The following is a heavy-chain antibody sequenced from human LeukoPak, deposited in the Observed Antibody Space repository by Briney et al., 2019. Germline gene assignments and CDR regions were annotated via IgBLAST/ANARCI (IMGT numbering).Heavy chain of an antibody. Sequence: GGSLRLSCAASGFTFDDYGMSWVRQAPGKGLEWVSGINWNGGSTGYADSVKGRFTISRDNAKNSLYLQMNSLRAEDTALYYCARLGATTEYYYYYMDVWGKGTTVTVSS. V-gene: IGHV3-20*04. D-gene: IGHD1-26*01. J-gene: IGHJ6*03. CDR1: GFTFDDYG. CDR3: ARLGATTEYYYYYMDV. CDR2: INWNGGST.